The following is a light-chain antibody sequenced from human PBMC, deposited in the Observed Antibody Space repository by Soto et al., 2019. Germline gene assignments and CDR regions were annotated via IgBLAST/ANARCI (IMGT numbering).Light chain of an antibody. J-gene: IGKJ1*01. CDR1: QSVSSSY. V-gene: IGKV3-20*01. Sequence: EIVLTQSPGTLSLSPGERATLSCRASQSVSSSYLAWYQQKLGQAPRLLIYGASNRATGIPDRFSGSGSGTDFTLTISRMETEDFAVYYCQQYGSSPRTFGPGTKVDIK. CDR3: QQYGSSPRT. CDR2: GAS.